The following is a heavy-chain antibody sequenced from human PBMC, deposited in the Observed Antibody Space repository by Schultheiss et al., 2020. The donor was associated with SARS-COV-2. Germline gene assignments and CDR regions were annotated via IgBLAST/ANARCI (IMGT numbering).Heavy chain of an antibody. V-gene: IGHV4-31*03. CDR1: GGSISSGGYY. Sequence: SQTLSLTCTVSGGSISSGGYYWSWIRQHPGKGLEWIGYIYYSGSTYYNPSLKSRVTISVDTSKNQFSLKLSSVTAADTAVYYCARGKLGIAARRGWFDPWGQGTLVTVSS. D-gene: IGHD6-6*01. CDR3: ARGKLGIAARRGWFDP. CDR2: IYYSGST. J-gene: IGHJ5*02.